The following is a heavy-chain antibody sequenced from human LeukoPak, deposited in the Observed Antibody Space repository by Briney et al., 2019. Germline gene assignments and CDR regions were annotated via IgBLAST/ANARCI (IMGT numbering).Heavy chain of an antibody. CDR3: ARDPGATVYYYMDA. CDR2: ISSSSSYI. Sequence: GGSLRLSCAASGFTFSSYSMNWVRQAPGKGLEWVSSISSSSSYIYYADSVKGRFTISRDNAKNSLYLQMNSLRAEDTAVYYCARDPGATVYYYMDAWGKGTTVTVSS. D-gene: IGHD3-10*01. V-gene: IGHV3-21*01. CDR1: GFTFSSYS. J-gene: IGHJ6*03.